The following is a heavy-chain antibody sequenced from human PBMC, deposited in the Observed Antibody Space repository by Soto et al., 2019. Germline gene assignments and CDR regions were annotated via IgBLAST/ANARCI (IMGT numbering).Heavy chain of an antibody. CDR3: ARSSAMTTSFDY. CDR1: GFSLRDYY. CDR2: ISSSGSTI. V-gene: IGHV3-11*01. J-gene: IGHJ4*02. Sequence: QVQLVESGGGLVKPGGSLRLTCAASGFSLRDYYMSWMRQAPGKGLEWVEPISSSGSTIFYPDSVKGRFTISRDNAKKSLYLQMNSLRADDTAVYYCARSSAMTTSFDYWGQGTLVTVS. D-gene: IGHD4-17*01.